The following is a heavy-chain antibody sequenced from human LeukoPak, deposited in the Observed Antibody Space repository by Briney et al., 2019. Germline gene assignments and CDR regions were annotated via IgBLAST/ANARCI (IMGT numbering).Heavy chain of an antibody. CDR3: ARDARTIIAVAGTFDD. D-gene: IGHD6-19*01. Sequence: GGSLRLSCAASGFTFRTYAMHWVRQAPGKGLEWVAVISYDGNNKYYADSVKGQFTISRDNSKNTLCLQMNSLRAEDTAVYYCARDARTIIAVAGTFDDWGQGTLVTVSS. V-gene: IGHV3-30-3*01. J-gene: IGHJ4*02. CDR2: ISYDGNNK. CDR1: GFTFRTYA.